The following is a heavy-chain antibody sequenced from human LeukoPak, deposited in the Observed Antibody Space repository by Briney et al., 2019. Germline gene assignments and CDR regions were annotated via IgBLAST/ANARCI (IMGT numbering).Heavy chain of an antibody. CDR2: INAGNGNT. D-gene: IGHD3-22*01. CDR3: ARGAYYYDSSGYRALGDAAFDI. J-gene: IGHJ3*02. CDR1: GYTFTIYA. Sequence: ASVKVSCKASGYTFTIYAMHWVRQAPGQRLEWMGWINAGNGNTKYSQEFQGRVTITRDTSASTAYMELRSLRSDDTAVYYCARGAYYYDSSGYRALGDAAFDIWGQGTMVTVSS. V-gene: IGHV1-3*01.